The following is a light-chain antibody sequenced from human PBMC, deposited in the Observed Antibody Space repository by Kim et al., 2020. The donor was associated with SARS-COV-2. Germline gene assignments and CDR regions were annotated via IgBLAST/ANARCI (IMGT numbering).Light chain of an antibody. CDR2: GAS. V-gene: IGKV1-17*01. Sequence: IRNDLGWFQHNPGKAPKRLIFGASTLQRGVPSRFSGSGSGTEFTLTISSLQPEDFATYYCLQHNGYPYTFGQGTKLEIK. J-gene: IGKJ2*01. CDR3: LQHNGYPYT. CDR1: IRND.